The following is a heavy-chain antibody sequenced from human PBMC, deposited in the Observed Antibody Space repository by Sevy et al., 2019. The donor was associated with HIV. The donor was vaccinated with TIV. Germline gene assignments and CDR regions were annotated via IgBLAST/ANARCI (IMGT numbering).Heavy chain of an antibody. D-gene: IGHD3-10*01. CDR1: GFTFSSYG. CDR2: ISYDGSNK. V-gene: IGHV3-30*18. Sequence: GGSLRLSCAASGFTFSSYGMHWVRQAPGKGLEWVAVISYDGSNKYYADSVKGRFTISRDNSKNTLYLQMNSLRAEDMAGYYCAKNLRYYYGSGSYYKKPAGPFDYWGQGTLVTVSS. CDR3: AKNLRYYYGSGSYYKKPAGPFDY. J-gene: IGHJ4*02.